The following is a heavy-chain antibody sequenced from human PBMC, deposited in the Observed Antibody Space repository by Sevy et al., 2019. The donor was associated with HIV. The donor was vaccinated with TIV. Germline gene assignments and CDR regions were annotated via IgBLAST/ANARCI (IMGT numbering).Heavy chain of an antibody. D-gene: IGHD3-3*01. CDR2: ISSSSSYI. V-gene: IGHV3-21*01. Sequence: GGSLRLSCAASGFTFSSYSMNWVRQAPGKGLEWVSSISSSSSYIYYADSVKGRFTISRDNAKNSLYLQMNSLRADETAVYYCARDGQNSGEYDFWSAPGEYYYYGMDVWGQGTTVTVSS. CDR3: ARDGQNSGEYDFWSAPGEYYYYGMDV. J-gene: IGHJ6*02. CDR1: GFTFSSYS.